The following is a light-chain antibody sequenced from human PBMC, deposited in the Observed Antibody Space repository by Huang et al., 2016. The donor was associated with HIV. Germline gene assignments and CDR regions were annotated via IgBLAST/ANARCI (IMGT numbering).Light chain of an antibody. V-gene: IGKV3-20*01. CDR3: QQFGMSPWT. CDR1: QSVSSSY. CDR2: GAS. J-gene: IGKJ1*01. Sequence: EIVLTQSPGTLSLSPGERATLSCRANQSVSSSYLAWYQQKPGQAPRLLIYGASSRATGIPDRFSGSGSGTDFTLTITRLEPEDFAVYYCQQFGMSPWTFGQGTKVDIK.